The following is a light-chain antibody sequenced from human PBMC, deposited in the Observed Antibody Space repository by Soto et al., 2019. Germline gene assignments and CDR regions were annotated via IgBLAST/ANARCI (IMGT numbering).Light chain of an antibody. V-gene: IGLV2-14*01. Sequence: ALTQPASVSGSPGQSITISCTGTSSDVGGYNYVSWYQQHPGKAPKLMIYDVSNRPSGVSNRFSGSKSGNTASLTISGLQAEDEADYYCSSYTSSSTSVVFGGGTKLTV. CDR2: DVS. CDR1: SSDVGGYNY. J-gene: IGLJ2*01. CDR3: SSYTSSSTSVV.